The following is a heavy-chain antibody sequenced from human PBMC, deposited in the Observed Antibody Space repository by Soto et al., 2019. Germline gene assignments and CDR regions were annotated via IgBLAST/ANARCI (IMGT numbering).Heavy chain of an antibody. J-gene: IGHJ4*02. CDR3: AKDRYDYGDYGPFDY. CDR2: ISYDGSYK. D-gene: IGHD4-17*01. V-gene: IGHV3-30*18. Sequence: QVQLVESGGGVVQPGRSLRLSCVASGFTFSRYGMHWVRQAPGKGLEWVVVISYDGSYKYYADSMKGGFTISRDNSKNTLYLQMNSLRAEDTAVYYCAKDRYDYGDYGPFDYWGQGTLVTVSS. CDR1: GFTFSRYG.